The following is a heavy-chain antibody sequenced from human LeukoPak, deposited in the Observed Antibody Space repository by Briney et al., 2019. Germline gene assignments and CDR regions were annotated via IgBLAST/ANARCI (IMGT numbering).Heavy chain of an antibody. CDR1: DVSINSYY. Sequence: PSETLSLTCSVSDVSINSYYWNWIRRPPGKGLEWIGYIYYNGNTNYSPSLKSRVTMSVDTSKNLFSLKVSSVTAADTAVYYCARGRSNYYGMDVWGQGTTVTVSS. CDR2: IYYNGNT. V-gene: IGHV4-59*01. D-gene: IGHD1-26*01. J-gene: IGHJ6*02. CDR3: ARGRSNYYGMDV.